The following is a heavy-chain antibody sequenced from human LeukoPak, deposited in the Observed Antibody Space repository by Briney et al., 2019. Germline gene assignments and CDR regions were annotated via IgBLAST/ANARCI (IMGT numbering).Heavy chain of an antibody. J-gene: IGHJ6*02. D-gene: IGHD3/OR15-3a*01. Sequence: GGSLRLSCAASGFTFSSYWMHWVRQAPGKGLVWVSRINSDGSSTYYADSVKGRFTISRDNSKNTLYLQMNSLRAEDTAVYYCAREGLYYYYGMDVWGQGTTVTVSS. V-gene: IGHV3-74*01. CDR1: GFTFSSYW. CDR2: INSDGSST. CDR3: AREGLYYYYGMDV.